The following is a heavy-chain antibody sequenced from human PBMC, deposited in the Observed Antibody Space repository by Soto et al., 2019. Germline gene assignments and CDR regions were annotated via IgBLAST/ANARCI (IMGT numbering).Heavy chain of an antibody. J-gene: IGHJ4*02. CDR3: ASPQQWLGQRGDFDY. D-gene: IGHD6-19*01. CDR1: GFTFSSYW. CDR2: IRQDGSDK. Sequence: EVQLVESGGGLVQPGGSLRLSCAASGFTFSSYWMSWVRQAPGQGLEWVANIRQDGSDKYYVDSVKGRFTISRDNSKNSLYLKMNSLRAEDTDLYYCASPQQWLGQRGDFDYWGQGTLVTVSS. V-gene: IGHV3-7*05.